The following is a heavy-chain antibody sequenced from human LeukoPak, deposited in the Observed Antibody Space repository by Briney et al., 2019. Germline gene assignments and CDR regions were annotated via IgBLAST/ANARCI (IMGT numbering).Heavy chain of an antibody. CDR2: VYYTGST. V-gene: IGHV4-59*01. Sequence: SETLSLTCTVSGGSIRTYYWSWVRQPPGKGLEWIGFVYYTGSTNYSPSLKSRVTISVDTSKNQFSLKLRSVTAADTAVYYCARISSSNWYNERGAFDVWGQGTMVTVSS. D-gene: IGHD6-13*01. J-gene: IGHJ3*01. CDR3: ARISSSNWYNERGAFDV. CDR1: GGSIRTYY.